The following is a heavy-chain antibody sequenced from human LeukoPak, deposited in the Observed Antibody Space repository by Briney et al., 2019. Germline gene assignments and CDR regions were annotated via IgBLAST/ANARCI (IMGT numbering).Heavy chain of an antibody. CDR1: GFTFSSYS. J-gene: IGHJ4*02. D-gene: IGHD4-17*01. Sequence: GGSLRLSCAASGFTFSSYSMNWVRQAPGKGLEWVSYISSSSSMIYYADSVKGRFTISRDNAKNSLYLQMKSLRDEGTAIYYCARDYGDLPARVPYFDYWGQGTLVTVSS. CDR2: ISSSSSMI. V-gene: IGHV3-48*02. CDR3: ARDYGDLPARVPYFDY.